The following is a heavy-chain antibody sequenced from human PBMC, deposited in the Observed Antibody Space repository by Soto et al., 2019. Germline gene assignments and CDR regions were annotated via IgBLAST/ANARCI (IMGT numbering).Heavy chain of an antibody. D-gene: IGHD3-10*01. CDR2: VNPNNGDT. J-gene: IGHJ4*02. CDR1: GYTFSNYD. Sequence: QVQLVQSGAELKKPGASVKVSCKASGYTFSNYDMNWVRQATGQVPVRIGWVNPNNGDTGYPQKFKGLVTLTTDSSTPTAYMELTSLRAEDMAIYYCAKVSRKGSAIDFDYWSQGTLITVSS. V-gene: IGHV1-8*01. CDR3: AKVSRKGSAIDFDY.